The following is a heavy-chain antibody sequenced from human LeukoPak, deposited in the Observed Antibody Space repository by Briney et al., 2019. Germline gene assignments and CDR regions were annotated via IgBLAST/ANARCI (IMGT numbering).Heavy chain of an antibody. Sequence: PSETLSLTCTVSGGSISSYYWSWLRQPPGKGLEWIGEINYSGSTNYNPSLKSRVTISVDTSKNQFSLKLSSVTAADTAVYYCARSGGVITFGGVIVTPYRRPRVGMDVWGQGTTVTVSS. D-gene: IGHD3-16*02. CDR1: GGSISSYY. CDR2: INYSGST. J-gene: IGHJ6*02. CDR3: ARSGGVITFGGVIVTPYRRPRVGMDV. V-gene: IGHV4-34*01.